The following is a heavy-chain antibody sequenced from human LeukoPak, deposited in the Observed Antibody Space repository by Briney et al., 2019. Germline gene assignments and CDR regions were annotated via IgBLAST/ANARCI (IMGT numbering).Heavy chain of an antibody. V-gene: IGHV4-59*01. CDR3: AGLLWFGELSYFDY. Sequence: PSETLSLTCTVSGGSISSYYWSWIRQPPGKALEWIGYIYYRGSPNYNPSLKSRVTISIDTSKNQFSLRLSSVTAADTAVYYCAGLLWFGELSYFDYWGQGTLVTVSS. D-gene: IGHD3-10*01. J-gene: IGHJ4*02. CDR1: GGSISSYY. CDR2: IYYRGSP.